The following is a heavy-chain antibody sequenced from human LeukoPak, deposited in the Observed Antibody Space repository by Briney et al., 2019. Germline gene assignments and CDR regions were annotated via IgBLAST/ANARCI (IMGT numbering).Heavy chain of an antibody. Sequence: ASVKVSCKVSGYTLTELSMHWVRQAPGKGLEWMGGFDPEDGETIYAQKFQGRVTMTEDTSTDTAYMELSSLRSEDTAVYYCATAHSNYANRYYYMDVWGKGTTVTVSS. D-gene: IGHD4-11*01. V-gene: IGHV1-24*01. CDR3: ATAHSNYANRYYYMDV. CDR1: GYTLTELS. J-gene: IGHJ6*03. CDR2: FDPEDGET.